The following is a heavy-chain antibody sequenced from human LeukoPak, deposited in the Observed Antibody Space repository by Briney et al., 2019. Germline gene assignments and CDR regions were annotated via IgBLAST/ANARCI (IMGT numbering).Heavy chain of an antibody. CDR1: GGSPITGDSY. CDR2: IYYIGST. V-gene: IGHV4-30-4*01. Sequence: PSETLSLTCTVSGGSPITGDSYWSWTRHPPGTGLEWIVYIYYIGSTYYNPSLKSRVTVSVDTSKNQFSLKLSSVTAADTAVYYCARFNRYYYDSSGYYADDYWGQGTLVTVSS. CDR3: ARFNRYYYDSSGYYADDY. D-gene: IGHD3-22*01. J-gene: IGHJ4*02.